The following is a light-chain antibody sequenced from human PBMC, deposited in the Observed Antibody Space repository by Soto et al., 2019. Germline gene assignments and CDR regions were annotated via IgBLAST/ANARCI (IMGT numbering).Light chain of an antibody. Sequence: QSALTQPASVSGSPGQAITISCTGTSSDVGSYDLVSWFQHHPGEAPKLMIYEGTKRPSGVSNRFSGSKSGNTASLTVSGLQAADEADYFCKSYAGSNTYVFGSGTKLTVL. V-gene: IGLV2-14*02. J-gene: IGLJ1*01. CDR2: EGT. CDR3: KSYAGSNTYV. CDR1: SSDVGSYDL.